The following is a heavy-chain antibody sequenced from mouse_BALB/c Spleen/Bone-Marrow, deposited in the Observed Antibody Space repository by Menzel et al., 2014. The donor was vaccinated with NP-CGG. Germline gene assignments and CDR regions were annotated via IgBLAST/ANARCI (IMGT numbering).Heavy chain of an antibody. CDR3: ARQLDSSGYVLDY. CDR1: GFTFSSYT. Sequence: EVKLVESGGGLVQPGGSLKLSCAASGFTFSSYTMSWIRQTPEKRLEWVAHISDGGGRAYYPDTVKGRFTISRDNAKNTLYLQMSSLKSEDTAMYYCARQLDSSGYVLDYWGQGTTLTVSS. J-gene: IGHJ2*01. D-gene: IGHD3-2*01. V-gene: IGHV5-12-2*01. CDR2: ISDGGGRA.